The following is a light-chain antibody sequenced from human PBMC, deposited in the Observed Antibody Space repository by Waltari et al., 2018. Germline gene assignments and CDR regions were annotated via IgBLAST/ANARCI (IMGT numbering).Light chain of an antibody. CDR2: DAA. J-gene: IGKJ2*01. Sequence: DIQMTQSLSSLSASVGDRVTITCQASRDISNNLNWYQQKPGRAPKLLIYDAAKLETGVPSRFSGSGSGTHFTVTISNLQPEEIATYYCQRHDNLSYTFGQGTKLVIK. CDR3: QRHDNLSYT. V-gene: IGKV1-33*01. CDR1: RDISNN.